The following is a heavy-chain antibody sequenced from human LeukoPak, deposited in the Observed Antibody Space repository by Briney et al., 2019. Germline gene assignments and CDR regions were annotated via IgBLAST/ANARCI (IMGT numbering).Heavy chain of an antibody. V-gene: IGHV1-18*01. CDR3: ARVGAAKQFVDY. CDR2: ISAYNGNT. Sequence: GASVKVSCKASGYTFTSYDINWVRQATGQGLEWMGWISAYNGNTNYAQKLQGRVTMTTDTSTSTAYMELRSLRSDDTAVYYCARVGAAKQFVDYWGQGTLVTVSS. CDR1: GYTFTSYD. J-gene: IGHJ4*02. D-gene: IGHD1-26*01.